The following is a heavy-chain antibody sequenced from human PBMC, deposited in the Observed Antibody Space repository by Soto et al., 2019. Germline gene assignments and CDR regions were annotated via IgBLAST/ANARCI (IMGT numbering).Heavy chain of an antibody. Sequence: GGSLRLSCAASGFTFSSYSMNWVRQAPGKGLEWVSSISSSSSYIYYADSVKGRFTISRDNAKNSLYLQMNSLRAEDTAVYYCARDFAGIFVAFDIWGQRTMVTVSS. J-gene: IGHJ3*02. CDR2: ISSSSSYI. CDR3: ARDFAGIFVAFDI. CDR1: GFTFSSYS. V-gene: IGHV3-21*01. D-gene: IGHD3-9*01.